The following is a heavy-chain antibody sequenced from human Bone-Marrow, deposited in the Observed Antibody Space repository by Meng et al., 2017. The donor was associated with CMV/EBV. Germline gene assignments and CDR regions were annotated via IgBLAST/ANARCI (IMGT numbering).Heavy chain of an antibody. J-gene: IGHJ3*01. V-gene: IGHV3-74*01. CDR2: INSDGSST. Sequence: GGSLRLSCAASGFTVSSNYMSWVRQAPGKGLVWVSRINSDGSSTSYADSVKGRFTISRDNAKNTLYLQMNSLRAEDTAVYYCASASGSRFWGQGTMVTVSS. CDR1: GFTVSSNY. CDR3: ASASGSRF. D-gene: IGHD1-26*01.